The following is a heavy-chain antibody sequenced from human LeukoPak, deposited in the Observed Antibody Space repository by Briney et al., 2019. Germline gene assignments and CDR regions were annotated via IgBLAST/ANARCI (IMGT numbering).Heavy chain of an antibody. Sequence: GGSLRLSCAASGFTFSTYGMHWVRQAPGKGLEWVAFIRYDGSNKYYPDSVKGRFTISRDNSKNTLFLQMNSLRPEDTAVYYCARHPGDFTGIVNYYYMDVWGKGTTVTVSS. CDR1: GFTFSTYG. CDR3: ARHPGDFTGIVNYYYMDV. D-gene: IGHD1-26*01. J-gene: IGHJ6*03. V-gene: IGHV3-30*02. CDR2: IRYDGSNK.